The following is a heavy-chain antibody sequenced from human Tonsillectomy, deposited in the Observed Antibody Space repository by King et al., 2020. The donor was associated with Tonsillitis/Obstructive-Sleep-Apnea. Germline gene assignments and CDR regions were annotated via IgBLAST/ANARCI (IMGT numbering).Heavy chain of an antibody. D-gene: IGHD5-12*01. V-gene: IGHV4-59*08. CDR3: ARLESHGGYGAIDY. Sequence: VQLQESGPGLVKPSETLSLTCTVSGGSISSYYWSWIRQPPWKGLEWIGYIYYSGSTNYNPSLKSRVTISVDTSKNQFSLKLSSVTAADTAVYYCARLESHGGYGAIDYWGQGTLVTVSS. CDR1: GGSISSYY. CDR2: IYYSGST. J-gene: IGHJ4*02.